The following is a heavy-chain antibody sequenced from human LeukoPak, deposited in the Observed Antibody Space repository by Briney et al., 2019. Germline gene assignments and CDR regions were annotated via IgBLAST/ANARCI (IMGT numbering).Heavy chain of an antibody. V-gene: IGHV4-59*11. Sequence: SETLSLTCPVSGGTIRTLYWSWIRQTPGKGLEWIGYFHHTGSTNYNPSLKSRVIMSLDTSESQFSLKLSSVTAADTAVYYCAGGNHHTTGPYYFDYWGQGTLVTVSS. D-gene: IGHD2/OR15-2a*01. CDR1: GGTIRTLY. CDR3: AGGNHHTTGPYYFDY. J-gene: IGHJ4*02. CDR2: FHHTGST.